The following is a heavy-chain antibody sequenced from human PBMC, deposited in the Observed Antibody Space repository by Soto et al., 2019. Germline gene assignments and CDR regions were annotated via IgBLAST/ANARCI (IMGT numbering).Heavy chain of an antibody. Sequence: QVQLVQSGAEVKKPGASVQLSCKASGYTFTSYDISWVRQASGQGLEWVAWMNPNSGSTDYAHKLQGRVTMTRNTSISTSYMALGGLTYEDTAMYSCARAQGYYYYHGMGVWGQGTTVTVSS. J-gene: IGHJ6*02. CDR1: GYTFTSYD. V-gene: IGHV1-8*01. CDR3: ARAQGYYYYHGMGV. CDR2: MNPNSGST.